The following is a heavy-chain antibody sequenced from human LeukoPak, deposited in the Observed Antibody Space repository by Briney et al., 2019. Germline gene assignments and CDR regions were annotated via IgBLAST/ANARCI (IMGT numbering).Heavy chain of an antibody. Sequence: SETLSLTCSVSGYSISSGFYWDWIRPPPGKGLEWIGSFHHSGSSPYNPSLNSRVSITVDTSKNQWSLKLSSVTAADTAVYYCARREGYNFDYWGQGTLVTVSS. D-gene: IGHD5-24*01. CDR3: ARREGYNFDY. CDR1: GYSISSGFY. V-gene: IGHV4-38-2*02. J-gene: IGHJ4*02. CDR2: FHHSGSS.